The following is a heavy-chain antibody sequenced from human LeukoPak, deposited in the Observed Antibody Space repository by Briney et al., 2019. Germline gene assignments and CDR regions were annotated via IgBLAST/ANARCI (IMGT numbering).Heavy chain of an antibody. D-gene: IGHD3-10*01. Sequence: GASVKVSCKASGYTFTSYYMHWVRQAPGQGLEWMGIINPSGGSTSYAQKFQGRVTMTRDTSTSTVYMELRSLRSEDTAVYYCARDGAITMVRGVIIAWFDPWGQGTLVTVSS. J-gene: IGHJ5*02. CDR2: INPSGGST. CDR1: GYTFTSYY. CDR3: ARDGAITMVRGVIIAWFDP. V-gene: IGHV1-46*01.